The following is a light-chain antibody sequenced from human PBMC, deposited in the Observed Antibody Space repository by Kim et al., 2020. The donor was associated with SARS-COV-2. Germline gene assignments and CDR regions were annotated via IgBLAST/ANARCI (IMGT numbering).Light chain of an antibody. J-gene: IGKJ2*01. CDR3: QQYGIAPPYT. Sequence: PGESATLSCRTSQSVGSRCLAWYQQRPGQAPRLLNYSVSNRATGIPDRFSGSGSGTDFTLTISRLEPEDFAVDYCQQYGIAPPYTFGQGTKLEI. CDR2: SVS. V-gene: IGKV3-20*01. CDR1: QSVGSRC.